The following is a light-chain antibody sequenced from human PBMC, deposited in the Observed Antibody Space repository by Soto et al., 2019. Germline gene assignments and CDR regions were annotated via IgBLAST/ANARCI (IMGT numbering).Light chain of an antibody. CDR3: QQRSNWPPMYT. CDR1: QSVSRY. CDR2: DAS. Sequence: EIVLTQSPATLSLSPGERATLSCRASQSVSRYLAWYQQKPGQAPRVLIYDASNRATGIPARFSGSGSGTDFTLTISSLEPEDFAIYYCQQRSNWPPMYTFGQGTKLEIK. J-gene: IGKJ2*01. V-gene: IGKV3-11*01.